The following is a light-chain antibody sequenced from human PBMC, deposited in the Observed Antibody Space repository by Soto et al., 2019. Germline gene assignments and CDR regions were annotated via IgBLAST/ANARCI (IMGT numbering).Light chain of an antibody. J-gene: IGKJ1*01. CDR3: PQYASSPPCT. V-gene: IGKV3-20*01. CDR2: GAS. Sequence: VLTQSPGTLSWSPGERATLSCRASQSVSSSYLAWYHQKPGQAPRLLIYGASSRATGIPDRFSGSGSGTDSTLNISTLEPKDSAVYYCPQYASSPPCTLGQGTKVDIK. CDR1: QSVSSSY.